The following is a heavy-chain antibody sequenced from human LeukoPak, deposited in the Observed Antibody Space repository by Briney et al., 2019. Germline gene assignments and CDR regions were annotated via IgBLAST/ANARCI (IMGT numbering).Heavy chain of an antibody. CDR2: ISSNGGST. J-gene: IGHJ4*02. CDR1: GFTFSSYA. D-gene: IGHD6-13*01. V-gene: IGHV3-64*01. CDR3: ARSVGTVTAAAWGGFFDY. Sequence: QAGGSLRLSCAASGFTFSSYAMHWVRQAPGKGLEYVSAISSNGGSTYYANSVKGRFTISRDNSKNTLYLQMGSLRAEDMAVYYCARSVGTVTAAAWGGFFDYWGQGTLVTVSS.